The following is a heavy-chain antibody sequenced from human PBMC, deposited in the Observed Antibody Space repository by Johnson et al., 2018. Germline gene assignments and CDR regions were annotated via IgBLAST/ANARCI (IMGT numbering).Heavy chain of an antibody. Sequence: VQLQESGGGLVQPGGSLRLSCAASGFPLSSFWMHWVRQAPGKGLVWVSRVTSDGSATNYADSVKGRFTISRDNAKNTVYLQMNSLRVEDSAIYYCARHYRPSYYYTMDVWGQGTTVTVSS. J-gene: IGHJ6*02. CDR2: VTSDGSAT. V-gene: IGHV3-74*01. D-gene: IGHD3-10*01. CDR3: ARHYRPSYYYTMDV. CDR1: GFPLSSFW.